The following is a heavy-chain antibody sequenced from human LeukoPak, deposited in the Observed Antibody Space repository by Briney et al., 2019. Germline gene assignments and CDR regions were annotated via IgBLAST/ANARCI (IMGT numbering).Heavy chain of an antibody. D-gene: IGHD3-10*02. CDR3: ARDCSGLYDY. V-gene: IGHV3-66*01. Sequence: SGESLRLSCAASGFTVSSNYMSWVRQAPGKGLEWVSVIYSGGSTYYADSVKGRFTISRDNSKNTLYLQMNSLRAEDTAVYYCARDCSGLYDYWGQGTLVTVSS. CDR2: IYSGGST. CDR1: GFTVSSNY. J-gene: IGHJ4*02.